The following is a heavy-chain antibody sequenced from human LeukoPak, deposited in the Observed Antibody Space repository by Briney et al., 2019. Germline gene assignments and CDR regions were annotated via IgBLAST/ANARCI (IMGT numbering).Heavy chain of an antibody. D-gene: IGHD4-17*01. CDR1: GASISSSNW. Sequence: SETLSLTCAVSGASISSSNWWSWVRQPPGKGLEWIGEIYHSGSTNYDPSLKSRVTISVDKSKNQFSLKLISVTAADTAVYYCARGGTDHGDYDFSGYFDYWGQGTLVTVSS. V-gene: IGHV4-4*02. CDR3: ARGGTDHGDYDFSGYFDY. CDR2: IYHSGST. J-gene: IGHJ4*02.